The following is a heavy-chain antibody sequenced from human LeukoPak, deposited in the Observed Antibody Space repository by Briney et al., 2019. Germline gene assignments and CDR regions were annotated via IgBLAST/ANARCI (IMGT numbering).Heavy chain of an antibody. CDR3: ARVKGYCSGGSCFWFDP. CDR2: IYYSGST. Sequence: ASETLSLTCTVSVGSISSGGYYWSWIRQHPGKGLEWIGYIYYSGSTYYNPSLKSRVTISVDTSKNQFSLKLSSVTAADTAVYYCARVKGYCSGGSCFWFDPWGQGTLITVSS. D-gene: IGHD2-15*01. V-gene: IGHV4-31*03. J-gene: IGHJ5*02. CDR1: VGSISSGGYY.